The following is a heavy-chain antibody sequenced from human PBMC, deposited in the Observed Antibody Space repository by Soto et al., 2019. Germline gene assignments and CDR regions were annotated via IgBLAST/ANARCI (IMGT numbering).Heavy chain of an antibody. CDR3: ARWGILRRGVFDY. J-gene: IGHJ4*02. CDR2: INAGNGNT. V-gene: IGHV1-3*01. Sequence: QVQLVQSGAEVKKPGASVKVSCKASGYTFTSYAMHWVRQAPGQRLEWMGWINAGNGNTKYSQKFQGRVTITRDTSASTAYMELSSLRSEDTAVYYCARWGILRRGVFDYWGQGTLVTVSS. CDR1: GYTFTSYA. D-gene: IGHD3-10*01.